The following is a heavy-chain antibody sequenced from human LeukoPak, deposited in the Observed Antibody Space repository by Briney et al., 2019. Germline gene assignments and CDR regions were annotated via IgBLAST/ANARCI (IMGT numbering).Heavy chain of an antibody. CDR1: GYSFTSYW. D-gene: IGHD3-3*01. Sequence: PGESLKISSKGSGYSFTSYWIGWVRQMPGKGLEWMGIIYPGDSDTRYSPSFQGQVTISADKSISTAYLQWSSLKASDTAMYYCARQRDSAYYDFWSGYFFFDYWGQGTQVTVSS. J-gene: IGHJ4*02. V-gene: IGHV5-51*01. CDR3: ARQRDSAYYDFWSGYFFFDY. CDR2: IYPGDSDT.